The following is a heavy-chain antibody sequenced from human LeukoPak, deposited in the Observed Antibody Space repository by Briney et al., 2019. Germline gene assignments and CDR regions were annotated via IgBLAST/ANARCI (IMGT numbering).Heavy chain of an antibody. CDR2: INHSGST. Sequence: PSETLSLTCAVYGGSFSGYYWSWIRQPPGKGLEWIGEINHSGSTNYNPSLKSRVTISVDTSKNQFSLKLSSVTAADTAVYYCASLTSADPRGQGTLVTVSS. CDR1: GGSFSGYY. V-gene: IGHV4-34*01. CDR3: ASLTSADP. J-gene: IGHJ5*02.